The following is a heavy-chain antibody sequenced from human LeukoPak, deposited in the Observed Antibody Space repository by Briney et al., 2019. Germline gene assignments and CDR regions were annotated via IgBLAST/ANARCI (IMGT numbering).Heavy chain of an antibody. D-gene: IGHD3-10*01. V-gene: IGHV4-59*01. CDR1: GGSISSYY. CDR3: ARDLYGSGSYYNAYNWFDP. CDR2: IYYSGST. Sequence: SETLSLTCTVSGGSISSYYWSWIRQPPGKGLEWIGYIYYSGSTNYNPSLKSRVTISVDTSKNQFSLKQSSVTAADTAAYYCARDLYGSGSYYNAYNWFDPWGQGTLVTVSS. J-gene: IGHJ5*02.